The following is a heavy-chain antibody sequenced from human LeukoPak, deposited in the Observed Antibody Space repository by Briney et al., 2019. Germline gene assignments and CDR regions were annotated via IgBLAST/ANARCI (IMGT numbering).Heavy chain of an antibody. D-gene: IGHD3-10*01. CDR3: AKASLIMVRGVIGAFDI. Sequence: PGGSLRLSCAASGFTFSSYGMHWVRQAPGKGLEWVAFIRYDGSNKYYADSVKGRFTISRDNSKNTLYLQMNSLRAEDTAVYYCAKASLIMVRGVIGAFDIWGQGTMVTVSS. CDR1: GFTFSSYG. CDR2: IRYDGSNK. V-gene: IGHV3-30*02. J-gene: IGHJ3*02.